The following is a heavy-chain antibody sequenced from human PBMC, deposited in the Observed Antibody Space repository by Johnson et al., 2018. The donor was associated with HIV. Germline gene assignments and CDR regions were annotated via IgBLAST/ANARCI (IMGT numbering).Heavy chain of an antibody. D-gene: IGHD4-23*01. Sequence: QVQLVESGGGVVQPGGSLRLSCAASGFTFSSYGMHWVRQAPGKGLEWVAFIRYDGSNKYYADSVKGRFTISRDNSKNTLYLQMNSRRPEDTAVYYCATERAVVSANAFDIWGQGTMVTVSS. CDR3: ATERAVVSANAFDI. CDR2: IRYDGSNK. CDR1: GFTFSSYG. J-gene: IGHJ3*02. V-gene: IGHV3-30*02.